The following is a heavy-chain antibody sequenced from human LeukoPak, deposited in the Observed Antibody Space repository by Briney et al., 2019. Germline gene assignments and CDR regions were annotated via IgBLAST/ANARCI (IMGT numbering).Heavy chain of an antibody. D-gene: IGHD2-15*01. Sequence: PGGSLRLSCAASGFTFSSYAMSWVRQAPGKGLEWVSAISGSGGSTYYADSVKGRFTISRDNSKNTLYPQMNSLRAEDTAVYYCAKGAEAFYCSGGSCYIYYFDYWGQGTLVTVSS. J-gene: IGHJ4*02. CDR2: ISGSGGST. CDR3: AKGAEAFYCSGGSCYIYYFDY. V-gene: IGHV3-23*01. CDR1: GFTFSSYA.